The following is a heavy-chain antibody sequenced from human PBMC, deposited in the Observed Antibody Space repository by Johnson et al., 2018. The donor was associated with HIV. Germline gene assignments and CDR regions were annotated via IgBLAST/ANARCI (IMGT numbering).Heavy chain of an antibody. CDR3: VRDQGSGWPTNAFDI. CDR2: ITYDGRNK. D-gene: IGHD6-19*01. CDR1: GFTFRSYA. Sequence: QVQLVESGGGVVQPGGSLRLSCEASGFTFRSYAMHWVRQAPGKGLEWVAVITYDGRNKYYADSVKGRFIIFRDNSKNLTNLQMNGLSDEDTADYYCVRDQGSGWPTNAFDIWGQGTMVIVSS. V-gene: IGHV3-30*04. J-gene: IGHJ3*02.